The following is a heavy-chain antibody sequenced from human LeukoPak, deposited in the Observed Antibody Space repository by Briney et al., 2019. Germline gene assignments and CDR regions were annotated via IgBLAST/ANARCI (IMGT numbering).Heavy chain of an antibody. CDR3: AKAGIGSSSAHYYYYGMDV. D-gene: IGHD6-6*01. CDR2: ISWNSGSI. Sequence: PGGSLRLSCAASGFTFDDYAMHWVRQAPGKGLEWVSGISWNSGSIGYADSVKGRFTISRDNAKNSLYLQMNSLRAEDTALYYCAKAGIGSSSAHYYYYGMDVWGQGTTVTVSS. CDR1: GFTFDDYA. V-gene: IGHV3-9*01. J-gene: IGHJ6*02.